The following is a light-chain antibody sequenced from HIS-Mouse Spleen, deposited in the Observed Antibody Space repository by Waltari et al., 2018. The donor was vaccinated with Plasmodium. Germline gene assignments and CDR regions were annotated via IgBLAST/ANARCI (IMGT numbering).Light chain of an antibody. CDR1: QSVSSN. Sequence: EIVMTHSPPTLSVSPGEQATLSCRASQSVSSNLAWYQQKPGQAPRLLIYGASTRATGIPARFSGSGSGTEFTLTISSMQSEDFAVYYCQQYNNWPPYTFGQGTKLEIK. CDR3: QQYNNWPPYT. J-gene: IGKJ2*01. V-gene: IGKV3-15*01. CDR2: GAS.